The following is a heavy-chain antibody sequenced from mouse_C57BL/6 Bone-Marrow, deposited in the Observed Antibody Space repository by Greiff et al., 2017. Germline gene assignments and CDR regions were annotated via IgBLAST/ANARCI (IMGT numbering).Heavy chain of an antibody. CDR1: GSTFTGYW. CDR3: ARDLLWRGFAY. D-gene: IGHD2-1*01. V-gene: IGHV1-9*01. Sequence: VQLQPSGAELMKPGASVKLSCTAPGSTFTGYWIEWVKQRPGHGLAWIGEILPGSGSTNYNEKFKGKATFTADTSSNTAYMQLSSLTTEDSAIYYCARDLLWRGFAYWGQGTPVTGSA. CDR2: ILPGSGST. J-gene: IGHJ3*01.